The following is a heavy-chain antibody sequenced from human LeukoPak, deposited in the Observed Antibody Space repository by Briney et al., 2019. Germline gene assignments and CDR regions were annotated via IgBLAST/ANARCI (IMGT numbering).Heavy chain of an antibody. D-gene: IGHD5-12*01. CDR1: GFTFSSYN. J-gene: IGHJ6*03. Sequence: NSGGSLRLSCAAPGFTFSSYNMNWVRQAPGKGLEWVSSISSTSRSYIYYADSVKGRFTISRDNAKNSLYLQMNSLRAEDTAVYYCAREHSGYDFPGRDYYYMDVWGKGTTVTVSS. CDR3: AREHSGYDFPGRDYYYMDV. CDR2: ISSTSRSYI. V-gene: IGHV3-21*01.